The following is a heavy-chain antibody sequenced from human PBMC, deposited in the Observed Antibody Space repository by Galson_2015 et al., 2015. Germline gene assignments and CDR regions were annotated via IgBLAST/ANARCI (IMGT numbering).Heavy chain of an antibody. V-gene: IGHV3-21*01. CDR1: GFTFSSYR. CDR3: ARDRRSSGWQNDAFDI. CDR2: ISSSSSYI. J-gene: IGHJ3*02. D-gene: IGHD6-19*01. Sequence: SLRLSCAASGFTFSSYRMNWVRQAPGKGLEWVSSISSSSSYIYYADSVKGRFTISRDNAKNSLYLQMNSLRAEDTAVYYCARDRRSSGWQNDAFDIWGQGTMVTVSS.